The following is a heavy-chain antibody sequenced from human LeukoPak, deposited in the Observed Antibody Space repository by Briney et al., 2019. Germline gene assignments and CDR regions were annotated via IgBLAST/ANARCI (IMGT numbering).Heavy chain of an antibody. V-gene: IGHV3-23*01. Sequence: RLSCAASEITVSSYAMSWVRQAPGKGLDWVSAISGSGGSTYYADSVKGRFTISRDNSKNTLYLQMNSLRAEDTAVYYCAKNWRFRRVVSTFDYWGQGTLVTVSS. J-gene: IGHJ4*02. CDR1: EITVSSYA. CDR2: ISGSGGST. D-gene: IGHD3-22*01. CDR3: AKNWRFRRVVSTFDY.